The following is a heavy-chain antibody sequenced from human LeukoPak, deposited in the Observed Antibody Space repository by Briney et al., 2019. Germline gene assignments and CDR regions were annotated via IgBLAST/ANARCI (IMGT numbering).Heavy chain of an antibody. CDR3: AREDSGSYYNYYYFYMDV. Sequence: SETLSLTCAVNGGSFSGYYWTWIRQSPGKGLEWIGEINHSGSTNYNASLKSRVTISEDTSKNQFSLKMTSVTAADTAVYYCAREDSGSYYNYYYFYMDVWGKGTTVTISS. J-gene: IGHJ6*03. D-gene: IGHD3-10*01. CDR1: GGSFSGYY. V-gene: IGHV4-34*01. CDR2: INHSGST.